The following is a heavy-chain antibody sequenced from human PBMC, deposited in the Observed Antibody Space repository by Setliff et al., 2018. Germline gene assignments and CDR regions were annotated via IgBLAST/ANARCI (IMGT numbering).Heavy chain of an antibody. CDR2: LKPGDSGI. CDR1: GYSFTNYW. D-gene: IGHD2-8*01. J-gene: IGHJ4*02. CDR3: VRHGNVYTFDY. V-gene: IGHV5-51*01. Sequence: GESLKISCKASGYSFTNYWIGWVRQRPGKGLGWMGILKPGDSGIRYSPSFQGQFTLSADTSIATAYLHGTSLKASDTAMYYCVRHGNVYTFDYWGQGTLVTVSS.